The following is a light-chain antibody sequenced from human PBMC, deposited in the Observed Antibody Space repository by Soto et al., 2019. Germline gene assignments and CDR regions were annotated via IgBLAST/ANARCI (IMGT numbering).Light chain of an antibody. Sequence: QSVLTQPPSASGTPGQRVTISCSGSNSNIGSNTVNWYQQLPGTAPKLLIYYDNLRPSGVPDRISGSKSGTSASLAISGLQSDDEADYYWAAWDDSLSGRVFGTGTKVTVL. J-gene: IGLJ1*01. CDR1: NSNIGSNT. V-gene: IGLV1-44*01. CDR2: YDN. CDR3: AAWDDSLSGRV.